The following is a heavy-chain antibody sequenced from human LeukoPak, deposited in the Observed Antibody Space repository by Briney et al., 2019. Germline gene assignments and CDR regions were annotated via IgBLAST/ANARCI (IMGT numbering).Heavy chain of an antibody. J-gene: IGHJ2*01. CDR1: GGSISSGDYY. Sequence: SETLSLTCTVSGGSISSGDYYWSWIRQPPGKGLEWIGYIYYSGSTYYNPSLKSRVTISVDTSKNQFSLKLSSVTAADTAVYYCARDSCSGGSCYSSVWYFDLWGRGTLVTVSS. V-gene: IGHV4-30-4*08. D-gene: IGHD2-15*01. CDR2: IYYSGST. CDR3: ARDSCSGGSCYSSVWYFDL.